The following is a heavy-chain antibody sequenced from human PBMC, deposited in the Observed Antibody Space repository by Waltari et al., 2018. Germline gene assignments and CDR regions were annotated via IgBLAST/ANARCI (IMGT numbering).Heavy chain of an antibody. Sequence: QVQLVQSGSEVKMPGSSVKVSCKASGSTFGNYAINWVRQAPGQGLEWMGRIIFLFGEATYGKKFQGRVTISADKSTKTAYMEMSSLTSEDTAVYFCARDPYYDDVNDLHLINAFDVWGPGTLVTVSS. D-gene: IGHD1-26*01. CDR1: GSTFGNYA. J-gene: IGHJ3*01. CDR2: IIFLFGEA. CDR3: ARDPYYDDVNDLHLINAFDV. V-gene: IGHV1-69*04.